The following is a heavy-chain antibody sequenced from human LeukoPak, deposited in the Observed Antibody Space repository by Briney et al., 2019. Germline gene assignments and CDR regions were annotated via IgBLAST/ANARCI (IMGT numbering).Heavy chain of an antibody. V-gene: IGHV1-2*02. J-gene: IGHJ3*02. CDR2: INPNSGGT. CDR1: GYTFTGYY. D-gene: IGHD3-3*01. CDR3: AAIFGVVPSGAFDI. Sequence: GASVKVSCKASGYTFTGYYMHWVRQAPGQGLEWMGWINPNSGGTNYAQKFQGRVTMTRGTSISTAYMELSRLRSDDTAVYYCAAIFGVVPSGAFDIWGQGTMVTVSS.